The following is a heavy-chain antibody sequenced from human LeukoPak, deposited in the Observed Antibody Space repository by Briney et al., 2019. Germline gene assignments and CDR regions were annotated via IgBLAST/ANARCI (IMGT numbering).Heavy chain of an antibody. D-gene: IGHD3-3*01. CDR1: GFTFSSYA. CDR3: ARGAPLYYDFWSGYYRYYYGMDV. CDR2: ISYDGSNK. Sequence: PGRSLRLSCAASGFTFSSYAMHWVRQAPGKGLEWVAVISYDGSNKYYADSVKGRFTISRDNSKNTLYLQMNSLRAEDTAVYYCARGAPLYYDFWSGYYRYYYGMDVWGQGTTVTVSS. V-gene: IGHV3-30-3*01. J-gene: IGHJ6*02.